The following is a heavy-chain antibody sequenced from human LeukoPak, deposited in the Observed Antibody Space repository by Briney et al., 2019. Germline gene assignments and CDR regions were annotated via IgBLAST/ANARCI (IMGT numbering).Heavy chain of an antibody. V-gene: IGHV3-21*04. CDR3: AGHGSSSA. J-gene: IGHJ4*02. Sequence: GGSLRLSRAASAFSLNAYNMNWVRQAPGKGLEWVSSISYTGTYIYYADSVKGRFTISRDNAQNSLYLQMNSLRADDTSIYYCAGHGSSSAWGQGTLVTVSS. CDR1: AFSLNAYN. D-gene: IGHD6-6*01. CDR2: ISYTGTYI.